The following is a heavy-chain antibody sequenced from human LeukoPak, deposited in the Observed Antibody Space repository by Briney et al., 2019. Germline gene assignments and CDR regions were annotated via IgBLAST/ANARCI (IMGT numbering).Heavy chain of an antibody. D-gene: IGHD6-19*01. CDR2: ISSSSSYI. V-gene: IGHV3-21*01. Sequence: PGGSLRLSCAATGFTFSSYSMNWVRQAPGKGLEWVSSISSSSSYIYYADSVKGRFTISRDNAKNSLYLQMNSLRAEDTAVYCCAREYSSGWPNPDYWGQGTLVTVSS. CDR1: GFTFSSYS. CDR3: AREYSSGWPNPDY. J-gene: IGHJ4*02.